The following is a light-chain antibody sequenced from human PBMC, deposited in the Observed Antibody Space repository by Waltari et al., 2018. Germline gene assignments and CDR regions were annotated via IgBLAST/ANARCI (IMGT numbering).Light chain of an antibody. J-gene: IGLJ3*02. CDR3: GTDHGSGSGFVWV. CDR1: SGPMTSQ. V-gene: IGLV9-49*01. Sequence: QPVLSQPPSAAASLGASVTLTCTLSSGPMTSQLDWDQQRPGKGPRCLMRVGAGGVLGAKGEGIPERFSVSGSGLNRYLTIKNIQEEDEGDYHCGTDHGSGSGFVWVFGGGTKLTVL. CDR2: VGAGGVLG.